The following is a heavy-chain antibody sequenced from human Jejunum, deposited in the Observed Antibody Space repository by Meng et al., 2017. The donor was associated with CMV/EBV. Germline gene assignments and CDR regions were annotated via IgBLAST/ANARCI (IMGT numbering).Heavy chain of an antibody. J-gene: IGHJ4*02. D-gene: IGHD3-16*02. CDR2: IYWNDDK. CDR3: AHNSHHPWGTYRDYYFDY. V-gene: IGHV2-5*01. Sequence: SGVGVAWIRQPPGKALEWLALIYWNDDKRYISSLKSRLTVTKDTSKNQVVLTMTNMDPVDTATYYCAHNSHHPWGTYRDYYFDYWGQGTLGTVSS. CDR1: SGVG.